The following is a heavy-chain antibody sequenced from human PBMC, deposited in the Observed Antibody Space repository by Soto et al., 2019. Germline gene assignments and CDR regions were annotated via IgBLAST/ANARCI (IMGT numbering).Heavy chain of an antibody. CDR3: ARTTTYGFGAHAHYYYYGMDV. J-gene: IGHJ6*02. CDR1: GYTFTSYG. V-gene: IGHV1-18*01. CDR2: ISAYNGNT. Sequence: ASVKVSCKASGYTFTSYGISWVRQAPGQGLEWMGWISAYNGNTNYAQKLQGRVTISVDTSKNQFSLKLSSVTAADTAVYYCARTTTYGFGAHAHYYYYGMDVWGQGTTVTVSS. D-gene: IGHD3-10*01.